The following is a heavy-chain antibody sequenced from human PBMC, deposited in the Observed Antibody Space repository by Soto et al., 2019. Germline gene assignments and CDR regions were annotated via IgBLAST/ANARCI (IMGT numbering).Heavy chain of an antibody. CDR2: INYSRNA. CDR3: ARGGRAYGSGSYFWSFDY. CDR1: GGSFSQYY. J-gene: IGHJ4*02. D-gene: IGHD3-10*01. Sequence: QVQLQQWGAGLLKPSETLSLTCAVTGGSFSQYYWSWIRQPAGKGLEWIGVINYSRNAHYSPSLQSRVSISVDTSKNHFSLRLGSVTAADTAVYYCARGGRAYGSGSYFWSFDYWGQGTLVTVSS. V-gene: IGHV4-34*01.